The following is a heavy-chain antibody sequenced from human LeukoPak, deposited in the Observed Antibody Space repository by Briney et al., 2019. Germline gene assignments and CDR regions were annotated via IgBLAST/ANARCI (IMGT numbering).Heavy chain of an antibody. Sequence: GASVKVSCKASGGTFSSYPITWVRQAPGQGLEWMGGIVPIFNTTNYAQNFQGRVTITADESTSTAYMELSSLRSEDTAVYYCARVRASALLEWVLSDYNMDVWGKGTTATVSS. D-gene: IGHD3-3*02. J-gene: IGHJ6*03. CDR3: ARVRASALLEWVLSDYNMDV. CDR2: IVPIFNTT. CDR1: GGTFSSYP. V-gene: IGHV1-69*13.